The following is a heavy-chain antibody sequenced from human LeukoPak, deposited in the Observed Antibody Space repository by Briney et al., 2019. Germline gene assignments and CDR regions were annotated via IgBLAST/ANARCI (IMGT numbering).Heavy chain of an antibody. Sequence: GGSLTLSRAGSGFSFSTYSMNWLRQAPGKGLEGVSGITGSGANKYYADSVKGRFTISRDNSKNTLYLRMNSLRAEDTAVYYCYYYDSSGFYPQTKIDYWGQGTLVTVSS. CDR1: GFSFSTYS. J-gene: IGHJ4*02. V-gene: IGHV3-23*01. CDR3: YYYDSSGFYPQTKIDY. D-gene: IGHD3-22*01. CDR2: ITGSGANK.